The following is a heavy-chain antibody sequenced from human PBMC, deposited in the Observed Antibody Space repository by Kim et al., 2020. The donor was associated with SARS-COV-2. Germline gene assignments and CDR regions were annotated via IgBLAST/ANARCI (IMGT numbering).Heavy chain of an antibody. Sequence: NYNPSLRSRVTISVDTSKNQFSLKLSPVTAADTAVYYCAGTARGANFDYWGRGALVTVSS. J-gene: IGHJ4*02. V-gene: IGHV4-4*09. CDR3: AGTARGANFDY. D-gene: IGHD1-26*01.